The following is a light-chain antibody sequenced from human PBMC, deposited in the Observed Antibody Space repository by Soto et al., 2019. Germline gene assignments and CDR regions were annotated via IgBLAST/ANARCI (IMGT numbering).Light chain of an antibody. J-gene: IGLJ1*01. V-gene: IGLV2-14*01. CDR1: GSDVGGFNY. CDR2: EVS. CDR3: SSYTTSSTPV. Sequence: QSALTQPASVSGSPGQSITISCTGTGSDVGGFNYVSWYQHHPGKAPKLIIFEVSNRPSGVSSRFSGSKSGNSASLTISGLQAEDEADYFCSSYTTSSTPVFGTGTKVTVL.